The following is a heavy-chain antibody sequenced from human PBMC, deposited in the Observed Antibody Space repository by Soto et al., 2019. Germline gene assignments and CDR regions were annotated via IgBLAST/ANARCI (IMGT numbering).Heavy chain of an antibody. V-gene: IGHV3-23*01. CDR3: AKNPGNSYFYNFQMDV. D-gene: IGHD1-20*01. Sequence: GSLRLSWAVSGFSFNRCALTWVRQAPGRGLEWVSGISGSGGITYYGDSVKGRFTISRDNSKNTLYLQMNSLRAEDTAVYYCAKNPGNSYFYNFQMDVLGQGT. CDR1: GFSFNRCA. J-gene: IGHJ6*02. CDR2: ISGSGGIT.